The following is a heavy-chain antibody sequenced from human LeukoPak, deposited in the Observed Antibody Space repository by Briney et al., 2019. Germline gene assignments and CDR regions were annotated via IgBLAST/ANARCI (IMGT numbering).Heavy chain of an antibody. D-gene: IGHD2-21*01. J-gene: IGHJ5*02. CDR1: GGSISSSNW. CDR3: ARVLIDPGERFDP. CDR2: IYHSGST. Sequence: PSGTLSLTCAVSGGSISSSNWWSWVRQPPGKGLEWIGEIYHSGSTNYNPSLKSRVTISVDKSKNQFSLKLSSVTASDTAVYYCARVLIDPGERFDPWGQGTLVTVPS. V-gene: IGHV4-4*02.